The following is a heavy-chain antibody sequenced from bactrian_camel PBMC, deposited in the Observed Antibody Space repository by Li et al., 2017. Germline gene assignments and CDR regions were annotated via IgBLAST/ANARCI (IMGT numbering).Heavy chain of an antibody. CDR3: AATSGLWPGLSNGAYNF. J-gene: IGHJ4*01. CDR1: GITFSRHD. D-gene: IGHD4*01. V-gene: IGHV3-2*01. CDR2: INGDGDNT. Sequence: HVQLVESGGGLVQPGESLRLSCVASGITFSRHDRSWVRQAPGKGPEWLCGINGDGDNTYYADSVKGRFTVSKDSDKNTLYLQMNNLKPEDTAMYICAATSGLWPGLSNGAYNFWGHGTQVT.